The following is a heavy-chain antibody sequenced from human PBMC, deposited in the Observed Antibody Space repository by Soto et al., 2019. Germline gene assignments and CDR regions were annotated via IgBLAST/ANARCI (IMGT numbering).Heavy chain of an antibody. Sequence: EVQLLESGGGLVQPGGSLRLSCAASGFTFSSYAMSWVRQAPGKGLEWVSAISGSGGSTYYADSVKGRFTISRDNSKNTLYLQMNGLRDEDKAVYYCAKDLGYFDCLPHPNFYYWGQGPLVTVSS. CDR2: ISGSGGST. J-gene: IGHJ4*02. D-gene: IGHD3-9*01. V-gene: IGHV3-23*01. CDR1: GFTFSSYA. CDR3: AKDLGYFDCLPHPNFYY.